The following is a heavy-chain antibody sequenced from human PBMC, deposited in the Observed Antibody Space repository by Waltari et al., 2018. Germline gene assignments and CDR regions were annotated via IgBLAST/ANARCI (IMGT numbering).Heavy chain of an antibody. CDR2: IYYSATT. CDR1: GGSISSSSYY. V-gene: IGHV4-39*07. CDR3: ARDGVIVVVPAAMGLNWFDP. D-gene: IGHD2-2*01. J-gene: IGHJ5*02. Sequence: QLQLQESGPGLVKPSETLSLTCTVSGGSISSSSYYWGWIRQPPGKGLEWIGSIYYSATTYDNPSRKSRVTISVDTSKNQFSLKLSSVTAADTAVYYCARDGVIVVVPAAMGLNWFDPWGQGTLVTVSS.